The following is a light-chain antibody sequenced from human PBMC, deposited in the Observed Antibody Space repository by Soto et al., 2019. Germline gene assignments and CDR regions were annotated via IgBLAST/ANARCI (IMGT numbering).Light chain of an antibody. CDR2: DAS. V-gene: IGKV1-5*01. CDR3: HHYSGPWT. CDR1: QSISSW. J-gene: IGKJ1*01. Sequence: DIQMTQSPSTLSASVGDRVTITFRASQSISSWLAWYQQKPGKAPKLLIYDASSLESGVPSRFRGSGSGTEFTLTISGLQPDDFATYFCHHYSGPWTFGQGTKVDIK.